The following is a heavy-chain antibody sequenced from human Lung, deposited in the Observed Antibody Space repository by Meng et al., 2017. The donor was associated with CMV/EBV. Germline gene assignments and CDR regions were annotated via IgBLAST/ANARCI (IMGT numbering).Heavy chain of an antibody. CDR2: IYHSGST. V-gene: IGHV4-4*02. J-gene: IGHJ4*02. D-gene: IGHD6-19*01. CDR3: ASFPPPGKQWLVTDY. Sequence: QVQLQESGPGLVKPSGTLSLTCAVSGGSISSSNWWSWVRQPPGKGLEWIGEIYHSGSTNYNPFLKSRVTISVDKSKNQFSLKLSSVTAADTAVYYCASFPPPGKQWLVTDYWGQGTLVTVSS. CDR1: GGSISSSNW.